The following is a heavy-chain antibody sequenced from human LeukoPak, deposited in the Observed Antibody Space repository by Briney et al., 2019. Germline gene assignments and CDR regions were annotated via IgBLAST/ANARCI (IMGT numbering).Heavy chain of an antibody. J-gene: IGHJ4*02. CDR2: IFYSGST. Sequence: PSETLSLTCTVSGGSISSYYWSWIRQPPGKGLEWIGYIFYSGSTNYNPSLKSRVTISVDTSKNQFSLKLSSVTAADTAVYYCARYVVVTAMFDDWGQGTLVTVSS. CDR1: GGSISSYY. V-gene: IGHV4-59*08. CDR3: ARYVVVTAMFDD. D-gene: IGHD2-21*02.